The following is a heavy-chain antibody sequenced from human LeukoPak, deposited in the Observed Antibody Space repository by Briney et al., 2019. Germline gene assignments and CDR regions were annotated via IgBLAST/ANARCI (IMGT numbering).Heavy chain of an antibody. J-gene: IGHJ5*02. CDR3: AKEGTPHVSTWYDL. V-gene: IGHV3-48*03. Sequence: GGSLRLSCAASGFTFSSYEMNWVRQAPGRGLEWVSYISGSGVTMYYADSVKGRFTISRDDAKNSLYLQMNSLRAEDTAVYYCAKEGTPHVSTWYDLWGQGTQVIVSS. D-gene: IGHD3-10*01. CDR2: ISGSGVTM. CDR1: GFTFSSYE.